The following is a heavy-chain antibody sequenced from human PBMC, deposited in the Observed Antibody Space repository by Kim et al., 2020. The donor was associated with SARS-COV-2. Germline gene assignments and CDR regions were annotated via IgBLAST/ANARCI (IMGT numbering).Heavy chain of an antibody. CDR2: ISWNSGSI. Sequence: GGSLRLSCAASGFTFGDYAMHWVRQAPGKGLEWVSGISWNSGSIGYADSVKGRFTISRDNAKNSLYLQMNSLRAEDTALYYCASPIQLGVVISFFDYWGQGTLVTVSS. CDR1: GFTFGDYA. CDR3: ASPIQLGVVISFFDY. V-gene: IGHV3-9*01. J-gene: IGHJ4*02. D-gene: IGHD3-3*01.